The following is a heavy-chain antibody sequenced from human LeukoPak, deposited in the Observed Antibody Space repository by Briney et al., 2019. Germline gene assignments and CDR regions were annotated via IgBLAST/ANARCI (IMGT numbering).Heavy chain of an antibody. CDR2: IYTSGST. V-gene: IGHV4-4*07. CDR1: GGSISSYY. J-gene: IGHJ6*02. D-gene: IGHD3-3*01. Sequence: SETLSLTCTVSGGSISSYYWSWIRQPAGKGLEWIGHIYTSGSTNYNPSLKSRVTMSVDTSKNQFSLKLSSVTAADTAVYYCARGGRYDFWSGSDYYYYGMDVWGQGTTVTVSS. CDR3: ARGGRYDFWSGSDYYYYGMDV.